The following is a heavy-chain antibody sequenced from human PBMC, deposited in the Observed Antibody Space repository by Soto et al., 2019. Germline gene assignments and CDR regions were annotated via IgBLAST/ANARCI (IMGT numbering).Heavy chain of an antibody. CDR3: AKVSTYGSSWA. J-gene: IGHJ5*02. CDR2: ITWNSDSR. CDR1: GFTFDDYD. Sequence: EVQLVESGGGLVQPGRSLRLSCAASGFTFDDYDMHWVRQAPGKGLEWVSGITWNSDSRGYADSVKGRFTISRDNAKNSLYLQMSSLRAEDTALYYCAKVSTYGSSWAWGQGTLVTVSS. D-gene: IGHD6-13*01. V-gene: IGHV3-9*01.